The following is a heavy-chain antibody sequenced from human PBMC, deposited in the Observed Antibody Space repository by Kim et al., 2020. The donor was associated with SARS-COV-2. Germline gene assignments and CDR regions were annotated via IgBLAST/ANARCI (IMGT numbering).Heavy chain of an antibody. CDR2: IWYDGSNK. J-gene: IGHJ4*02. CDR3: AKGGTGVLTQLDY. Sequence: GGSLRLSCAASGFTFSSYAMHWVRQAPGKGLEWVAVIWYDGSNKYYADSVKGRFTISRDNSKNTLYLQMNSLRAEDTAVYYCAKGGTGVLTQLDYWGQGTLVTVSS. CDR1: GFTFSSYA. V-gene: IGHV3-33*06. D-gene: IGHD7-27*01.